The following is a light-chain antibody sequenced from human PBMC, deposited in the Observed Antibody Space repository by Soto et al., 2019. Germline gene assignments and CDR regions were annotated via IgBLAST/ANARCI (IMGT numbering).Light chain of an antibody. V-gene: IGLV2-23*01. CDR2: EAF. CDR1: SSDIGSDKL. Sequence: QSVLTQPASVSGSPGQSITISCTGTSSDIGSDKLVSWYQQHPGRAPKIIIYEAFKRPSGVSNRFSGSRSGNTTSLTISGLRGEDEADYYCCSYAGSTTWVFGGGTNVTVL. CDR3: CSYAGSTTWV. J-gene: IGLJ3*02.